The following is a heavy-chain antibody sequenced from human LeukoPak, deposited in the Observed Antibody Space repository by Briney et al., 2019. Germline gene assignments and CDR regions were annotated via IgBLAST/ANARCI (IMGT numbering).Heavy chain of an antibody. D-gene: IGHD6-19*01. V-gene: IGHV3-23*01. CDR2: ISPGGGTT. CDR1: GFTVSSNY. Sequence: QPGGSLRLSCAASGFTVSSNYMSWVRQAPGKGLEWVASISPGGGTTYYADYVKGRFTISRDNSKNSLFVQMNSLRAEDTAVHYCAKDPIAVAGTPSLFDYWGQGTLVTVSS. J-gene: IGHJ4*02. CDR3: AKDPIAVAGTPSLFDY.